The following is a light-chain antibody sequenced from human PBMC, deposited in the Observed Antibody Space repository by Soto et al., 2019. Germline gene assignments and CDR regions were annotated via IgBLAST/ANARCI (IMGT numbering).Light chain of an antibody. CDR2: AAS. CDR3: QQHYTFPLT. Sequence: DIQRTQSTSSVSASVGDRVSITGRASQRISSWLAWYQQKPGRAPNLLIYAASSLQSGVPLRFSGSGSGTEFTLSISSLQPEDVATYYCQQHYTFPLTFGQGTRLQIK. CDR1: QRISSW. J-gene: IGKJ5*01. V-gene: IGKV1-12*01.